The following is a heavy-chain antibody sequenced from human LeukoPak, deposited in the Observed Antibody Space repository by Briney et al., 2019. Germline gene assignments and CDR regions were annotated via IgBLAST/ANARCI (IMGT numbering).Heavy chain of an antibody. CDR2: ISWNSGSI. CDR3: AKDISYDFWSGYSGYGMDV. Sequence: GGSLRLSCAASGFTFDDYAMHWVRQAPGKGLEWVSGISWNSGSIGYADSVKGRFTTSRDNAKNSLYLQMNSLRAEDTALYYCAKDISYDFWSGYSGYGMDVWGQGTTVTVSS. V-gene: IGHV3-9*01. D-gene: IGHD3-3*01. J-gene: IGHJ6*02. CDR1: GFTFDDYA.